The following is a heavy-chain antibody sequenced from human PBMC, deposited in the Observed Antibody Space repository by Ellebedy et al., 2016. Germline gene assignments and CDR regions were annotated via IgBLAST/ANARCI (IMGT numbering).Heavy chain of an antibody. V-gene: IGHV1-46*04. CDR2: INPSGGST. J-gene: IGHJ4*02. CDR3: ARAEVGATSLDY. Sequence: ASVKVSCKASGYTFTSYYMHWVRQAPGQGLEWMGIINPSGGSTSYAQKLQGRVTMTRDTSTSTVYMELSSLRSEDTAVYYCARAEVGATSLDYWGQGTLVTVSS. D-gene: IGHD1-26*01. CDR1: GYTFTSYY.